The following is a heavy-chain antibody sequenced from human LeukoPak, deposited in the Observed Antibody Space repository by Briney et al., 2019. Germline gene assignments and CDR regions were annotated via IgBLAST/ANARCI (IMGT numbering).Heavy chain of an antibody. CDR3: ARHPEPGYCSSTSCHESYFDY. J-gene: IGHJ4*02. D-gene: IGHD2-2*01. CDR1: GFTFSSCA. V-gene: IGHV3-23*01. CDR2: ISGSGGRP. Sequence: GGSLRLSCAASGFTFSSCAMSWVRQAPGKGLEWVSAISGSGGRPYYADSVEGRFTISRDNSKNTLYLQMNSLRAEDTAVYYCARHPEPGYCSSTSCHESYFDYWGQGTLFTVSS.